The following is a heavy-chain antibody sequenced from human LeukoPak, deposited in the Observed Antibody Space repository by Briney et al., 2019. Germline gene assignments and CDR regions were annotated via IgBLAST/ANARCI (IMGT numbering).Heavy chain of an antibody. J-gene: IGHJ4*02. D-gene: IGHD3-10*01. CDR3: AYGSGSYYNVDY. Sequence: GASVKFSCKASGGTFSSYAISWVRQAPEQGLEWMGGIIPIFGTANYAQKFQGRVTITADESTSTAYMELSSLRSEDTVVYYCAYGSGSYYNVDYWGQGTLVTVSS. CDR2: IIPIFGTA. CDR1: GGTFSSYA. V-gene: IGHV1-69*13.